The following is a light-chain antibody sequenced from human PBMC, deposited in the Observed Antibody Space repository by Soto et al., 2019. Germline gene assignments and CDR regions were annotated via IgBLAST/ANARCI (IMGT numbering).Light chain of an antibody. V-gene: IGLV1-44*01. CDR3: AAWDDSLNGNV. CDR2: SNN. J-gene: IGLJ1*01. Sequence: QYVLTQPPSASETPGQRVTISCSGSSSNIGSNTVNWYQQLPGTAPKLLIYSNNQRPSGVPDRFSGSKSGTSASLAISGLQSEDEADYYCAAWDDSLNGNVFGTGTKVTVL. CDR1: SSNIGSNT.